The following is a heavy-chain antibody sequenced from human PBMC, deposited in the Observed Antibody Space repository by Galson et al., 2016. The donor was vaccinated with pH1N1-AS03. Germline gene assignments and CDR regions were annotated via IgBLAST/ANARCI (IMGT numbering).Heavy chain of an antibody. Sequence: SLRLSCAASGFTFSNYGMSWVRQAPGKGLEWVSDISSGNTYHADSVKGRFTISRDDSKTTLYLQMNSQRAEDTAVYYFAKDRSSEKVLGAYVYWGQGILVTVSS. CDR2: ISSGNT. D-gene: IGHD3-10*02. CDR3: AKDRSSEKVLGAYVY. V-gene: IGHV3-23*01. J-gene: IGHJ4*02. CDR1: GFTFSNYG.